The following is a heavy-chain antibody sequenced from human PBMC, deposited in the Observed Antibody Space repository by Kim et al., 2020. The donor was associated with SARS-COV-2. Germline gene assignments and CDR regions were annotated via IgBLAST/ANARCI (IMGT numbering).Heavy chain of an antibody. CDR2: IRSNAYGGTT. V-gene: IGHV3-49*03. D-gene: IGHD2-15*01. Sequence: GGSLRLSCTASGFTFGDYAMSWFRQAPGKGLEWVAFIRSNAYGGTTEYSASVKVRFTIARDDSKSNAYLQMNSLKTEDTAVYYCTRFRFEYCSGGSCYDNWFDPWGQGTLVTVSS. CDR3: TRFRFEYCSGGSCYDNWFDP. J-gene: IGHJ5*02. CDR1: GFTFGDYA.